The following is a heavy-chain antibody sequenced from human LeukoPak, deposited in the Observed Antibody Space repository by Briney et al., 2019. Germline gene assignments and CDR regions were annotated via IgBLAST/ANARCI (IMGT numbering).Heavy chain of an antibody. D-gene: IGHD2-21*02. V-gene: IGHV3-11*05. CDR1: GFTFSDYY. CDR2: ISGTSTYT. Sequence: GGSLRLSCAASGFTFSDYYTSWIRQAPGKGLEWVSSISGTSTYTNYADSVKGRFTISRDNANNSLYLQMNSLRAEDTAVYYCARDISYCGGDCAPYYFDYWGQGTLVTVSS. J-gene: IGHJ4*02. CDR3: ARDISYCGGDCAPYYFDY.